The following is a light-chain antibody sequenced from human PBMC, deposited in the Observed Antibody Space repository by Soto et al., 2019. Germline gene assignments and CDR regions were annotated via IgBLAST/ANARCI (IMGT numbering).Light chain of an antibody. Sequence: EIVLTQSPAALSLYPGERATLSCRASQSVSSYLAWYQQKPGQAPRLLIYGASNRATGIPARFSGSGSGTDFTLTITRLEPEDFAVYYCHQYGISPPRTFGQRAKVDI. V-gene: IGKV3-20*01. J-gene: IGKJ1*01. CDR3: HQYGISPPRT. CDR1: QSVSSY. CDR2: GAS.